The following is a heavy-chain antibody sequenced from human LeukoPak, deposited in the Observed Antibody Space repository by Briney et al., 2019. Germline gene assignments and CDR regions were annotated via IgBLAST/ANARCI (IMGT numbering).Heavy chain of an antibody. CDR3: ARENSSGWERKPFDY. V-gene: IGHV3-21*01. Sequence: GGSLRLSCAASGFTFSSYSMDWVRQAPGKGLEWVSGISSSSYIYYADSVKGRFTISRDNAKNSLYLQMNSLRAEDTAVYYCARENSSGWERKPFDYWGQGTLVTVSS. CDR1: GFTFSSYS. J-gene: IGHJ4*02. CDR2: ISSSSYI. D-gene: IGHD6-19*01.